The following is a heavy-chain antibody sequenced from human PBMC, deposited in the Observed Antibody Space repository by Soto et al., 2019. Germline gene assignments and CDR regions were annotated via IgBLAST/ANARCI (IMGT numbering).Heavy chain of an antibody. CDR2: INHSGST. CDR3: ARVLPTVTTGLLNWFDP. D-gene: IGHD4-17*01. Sequence: QVQLQQWGAGLLKPSETLSLTCAVYGGSFSGYYWSWIRQPPGKGLEWIGEINHSGSTNYNPSLKSRVTISVDTFKNQFSLKLSSVTAADTAVYYCARVLPTVTTGLLNWFDPWGQGTLVTVSS. V-gene: IGHV4-34*01. CDR1: GGSFSGYY. J-gene: IGHJ5*02.